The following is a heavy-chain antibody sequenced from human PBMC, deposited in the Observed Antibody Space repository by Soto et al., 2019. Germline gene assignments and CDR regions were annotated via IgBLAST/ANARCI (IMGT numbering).Heavy chain of an antibody. CDR1: GYTFTNYA. CDR2: INAAIGNT. CDR3: PRRNVYGSGSYSFDY. D-gene: IGHD3-10*01. J-gene: IGHJ4*02. V-gene: IGHV1-3*01. Sequence: QVQLVQSGAEVKKPGASVKVSCKASGYTFTNYAMHWVRQAPGQRLEWMGWINAAIGNTKYSQKFQGSVTITRDTSANTAYMELSSLRSEDTAVYYCPRRNVYGSGSYSFDYWGQGTLVTVSS.